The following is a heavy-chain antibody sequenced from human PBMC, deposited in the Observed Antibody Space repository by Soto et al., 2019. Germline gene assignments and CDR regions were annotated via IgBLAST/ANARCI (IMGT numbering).Heavy chain of an antibody. CDR3: ARGRGYSGDDHYYYFDMDV. Sequence: GASVKVSCKASGYTFTSYAMHWVRQAPGEGLEWMGGSIPIFGTANYAQKFQGRVTISVDESTSTAYMELSSLRSEDTAVYYCARGRGYSGDDHYYYFDMDVWGQGTTVTVSS. D-gene: IGHD5-12*01. J-gene: IGHJ6*02. CDR1: GYTFTSYA. V-gene: IGHV1-69*13. CDR2: SIPIFGTA.